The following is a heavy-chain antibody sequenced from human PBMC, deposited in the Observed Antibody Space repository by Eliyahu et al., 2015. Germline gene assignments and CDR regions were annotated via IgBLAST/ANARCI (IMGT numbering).Heavy chain of an antibody. Sequence: QVQLVESGGGVVQPGRSLRLSCAASGFTFSGYGMHWVRQAPGRGLEWVALISYDGRNKYYADSVKGRFTISRDNSKNTLYLQMNSLRAEDTAVYYCAKEGGGSNSSGPRGLFHYYYMDVWGKGATVTVSS. D-gene: IGHD2-15*01. CDR2: ISYDGRNK. CDR3: AKEGGGSNSSGPRGLFHYYYMDV. J-gene: IGHJ6*03. V-gene: IGHV3-30*18. CDR1: GFTFSGYG.